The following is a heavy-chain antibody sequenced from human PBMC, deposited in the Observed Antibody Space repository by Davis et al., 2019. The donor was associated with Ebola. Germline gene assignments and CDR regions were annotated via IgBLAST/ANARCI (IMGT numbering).Heavy chain of an antibody. D-gene: IGHD3-10*01. CDR2: ISSSSSYI. Sequence: GESLKISCAASGFTFSSYSMNWVRQAPGKGLEWVSSISSSSSYIYYADSVKGRFTIPRDNAKNSLYLQMKSQRAEDTAVYYCARVGVVQGVITIDYWGQGTLVTVSS. CDR3: ARVGVVQGVITIDY. J-gene: IGHJ4*02. V-gene: IGHV3-21*01. CDR1: GFTFSSYS.